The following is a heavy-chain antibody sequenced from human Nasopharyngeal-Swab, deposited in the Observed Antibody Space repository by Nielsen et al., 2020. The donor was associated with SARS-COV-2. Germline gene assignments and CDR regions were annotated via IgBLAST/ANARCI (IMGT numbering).Heavy chain of an antibody. V-gene: IGHV3-11*01. Sequence: GGSLRLSCAASGFTFSDYYMSWIRQAPGKGLEWVSYISSSGSTIYYADSVKGRFTISRDNAKNSLYLQMNSLRAEDTAMYYCARSHKGYSYGYTNYYGMDVWGQGTTVTVSS. CDR3: ARSHKGYSYGYTNYYGMDV. J-gene: IGHJ6*02. CDR2: ISSSGSTI. D-gene: IGHD5-18*01. CDR1: GFTFSDYY.